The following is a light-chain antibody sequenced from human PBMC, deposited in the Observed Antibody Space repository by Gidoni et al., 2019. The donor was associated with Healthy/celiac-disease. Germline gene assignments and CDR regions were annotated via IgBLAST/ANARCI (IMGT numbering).Light chain of an antibody. V-gene: IGKV1-39*01. CDR2: AAS. J-gene: IGKJ4*01. CDR3: QQSYSTPL. Sequence: DIQMTQSPSSLSASVGDRVTITCRASQSIRSYLNWYQQKPGKAPKLLIYAASSLQSGAPSRFSGSGSGTDFTLTISSLQPEDFATYYCQQSYSTPLFGGGTKVEIK. CDR1: QSIRSY.